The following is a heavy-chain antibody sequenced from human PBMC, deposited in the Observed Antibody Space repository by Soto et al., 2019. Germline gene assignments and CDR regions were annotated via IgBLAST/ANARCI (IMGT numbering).Heavy chain of an antibody. V-gene: IGHV4-34*01. CDR3: ARRTSTVGATDIVWFDP. J-gene: IGHJ5*02. CDR1: GGSFSGYY. Sequence: PSETLSLTCAVYGGSFSGYYWSWIRQPPGKGLEWIGEINHSGSTNYNPSLKSRVTISVDTSKNQFSLKLSSVTAADTAVYYCARRTSTVGATDIVWFDPWGQGTLVTVSS. CDR2: INHSGST. D-gene: IGHD1-26*01.